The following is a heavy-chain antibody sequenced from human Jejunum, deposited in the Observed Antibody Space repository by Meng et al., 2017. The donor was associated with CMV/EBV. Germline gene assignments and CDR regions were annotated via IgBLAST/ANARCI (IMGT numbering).Heavy chain of an antibody. J-gene: IGHJ4*02. CDR1: GDTFSNYG. V-gene: IGHV3-30*02. CDR2: IRFDGRNI. D-gene: IGHD3-22*01. CDR3: AKFVRLGYDEGDS. Sequence: QLQVGESGGGAVQPGESLRLSCAASGDTFSNYGMHWVRQAPGKGLEWVAFIRFDGRNIYYADSVNGRFTISRDNSKSTLYLQMNSLRPDDTAVYFCAKFVRLGYDEGDSWGRGTLVTVSS.